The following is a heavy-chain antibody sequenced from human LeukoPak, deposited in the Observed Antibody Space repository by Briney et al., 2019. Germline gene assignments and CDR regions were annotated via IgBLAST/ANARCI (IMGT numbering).Heavy chain of an antibody. CDR2: INPSSGAT. Sequence: ASLKVSCQASGYGFTDDYVHWIGQAPGQGLEWMGWINPSSGATLYAQKFQGRVTMTRDTFTTTAYMEINSLVSDDTAVYYCARGWQINSSGGFVDPWGQGTLVTVSS. D-gene: IGHD6-6*01. CDR1: GYGFTDDY. CDR3: ARGWQINSSGGFVDP. V-gene: IGHV1-2*02. J-gene: IGHJ5*02.